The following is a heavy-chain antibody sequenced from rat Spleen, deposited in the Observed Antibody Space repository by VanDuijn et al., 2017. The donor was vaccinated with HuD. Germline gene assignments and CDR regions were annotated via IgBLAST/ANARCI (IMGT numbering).Heavy chain of an antibody. CDR3: ATEELGRGYFDY. J-gene: IGHJ2*01. CDR1: GFTFSNFP. CDR2: ISTRGGST. Sequence: EVQLVESGGDLVQPGRSVRLSCAASGFTFSNFPMAWVRQAPTKGLEWVATISTRGGSTYYRDSGKGRFTISRDNAKGTLSLQMNIRRSEDTATYYCATEELGRGYFDYWGQGVMVTVSS. D-gene: IGHD4-3*01. V-gene: IGHV5-46*01.